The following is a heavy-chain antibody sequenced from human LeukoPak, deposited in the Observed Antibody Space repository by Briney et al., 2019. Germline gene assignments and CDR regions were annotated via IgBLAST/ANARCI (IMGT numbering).Heavy chain of an antibody. V-gene: IGHV3-23*01. CDR1: GFTFNSYA. CDR3: AKGRGSGWAMFNY. D-gene: IGHD6-19*01. J-gene: IGHJ4*02. CDR2: ISGNGVST. Sequence: PGQSLRLSCAVSGFTFNSYAMTCVSQAPGKGLEWVSFISGNGVSTYYADSVKGRFTISRDNSKNTLYLQMNSLRAEDTAVYYCAKGRGSGWAMFNYWGQGTLVTVSS.